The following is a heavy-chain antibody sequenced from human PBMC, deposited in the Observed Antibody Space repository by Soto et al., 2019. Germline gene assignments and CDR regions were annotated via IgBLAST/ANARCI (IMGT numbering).Heavy chain of an antibody. CDR3: AREAERFLARGTPAFDP. CDR1: GFTFSSYA. V-gene: IGHV3-23*01. J-gene: IGHJ5*02. CDR2: ISGSGGST. Sequence: GGSLRLSCAASGFTFSSYAMSWVRQAPGKGLEWVSAISGSGGSTYYADSVKGRFTISRDNSKNTLYLQMNSLRAEDTAVYYCAREAERFLARGTPAFDPWGQGTLGTVSS. D-gene: IGHD3-3*01.